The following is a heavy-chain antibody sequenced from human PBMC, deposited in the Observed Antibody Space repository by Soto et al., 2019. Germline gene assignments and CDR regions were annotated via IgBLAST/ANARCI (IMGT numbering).Heavy chain of an antibody. J-gene: IGHJ6*02. CDR1: GFTFSSYA. D-gene: IGHD3-22*01. Sequence: SLRLSCADSGFTFSSYAMHWVRQATGKGLEWVAVISYDGRNKYYADSVKGRFTLSRDNSKNTLYLQMNSLRAEDTAVYYCARDKTVVVMDXWGQGTTVTVS. CDR3: ARDKTVVVMDX. CDR2: ISYDGRNK. V-gene: IGHV3-30*04.